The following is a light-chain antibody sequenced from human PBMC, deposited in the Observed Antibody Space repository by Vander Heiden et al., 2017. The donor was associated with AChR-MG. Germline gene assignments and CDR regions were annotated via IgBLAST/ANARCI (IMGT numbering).Light chain of an antibody. Sequence: EIVLTQSPATLSLSPGERATLPCRASQSVSSSLAWYQQKPGQAPRLLIYDASNSATGIPARVSGSGCGTDFTLTISSREPEDFAMYYCQKRNNGPPQPTFGGGTKVEIK. CDR3: QKRNNGPPQPT. V-gene: IGKV3-11*01. J-gene: IGKJ4*01. CDR1: QSVSSS. CDR2: DAS.